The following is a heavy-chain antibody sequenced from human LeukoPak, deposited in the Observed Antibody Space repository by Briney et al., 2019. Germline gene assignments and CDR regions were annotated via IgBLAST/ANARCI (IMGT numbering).Heavy chain of an antibody. V-gene: IGHV1-2*02. CDR1: GYTFTGYY. J-gene: IGHJ4*02. CDR2: IYPNSGGT. Sequence: ASVKVPCKASGYTFTGYYMHWVRQAPGQGLEWMGWIYPNSGGTNYAQKFQGRVTMTRDTSTSTAYMELSRLRSDDTAVYYCARGESTTHLDYWGQGTLVAVS. CDR3: ARGESTTHLDY. D-gene: IGHD1-1*01.